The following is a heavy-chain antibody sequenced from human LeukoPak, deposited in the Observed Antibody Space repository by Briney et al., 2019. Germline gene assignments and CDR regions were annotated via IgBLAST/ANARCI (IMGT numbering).Heavy chain of an antibody. V-gene: IGHV3-74*01. D-gene: IGHD3-16*02. J-gene: IGHJ4*02. Sequence: GGSLRLSCAASGFTFSSYWMHWVRQAPGKGLVWVSRINTDGSSTSYADSVKGRFTISRDNSKNTLYLQMNSLRAEDTAVYYCATDVPYTGGGAIVFWGQGTLVTVSS. CDR1: GFTFSSYW. CDR2: INTDGSST. CDR3: ATDVPYTGGGAIVF.